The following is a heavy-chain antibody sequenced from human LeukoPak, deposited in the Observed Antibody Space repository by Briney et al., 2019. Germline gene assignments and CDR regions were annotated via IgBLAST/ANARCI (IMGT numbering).Heavy chain of an antibody. J-gene: IGHJ5*02. CDR3: AESITIFGVVLDSWFDP. V-gene: IGHV1-8*03. Sequence: ASVKVSCRASGYTFTSYDINWVRQATGQGLEWMGWMNPNSGNTGYAQKFQGRVTITRNTSISTAYMELSSLRSEDTAVYYCAESITIFGVVLDSWFDPWGQGTLVTVSS. D-gene: IGHD3-3*01. CDR2: MNPNSGNT. CDR1: GYTFTSYD.